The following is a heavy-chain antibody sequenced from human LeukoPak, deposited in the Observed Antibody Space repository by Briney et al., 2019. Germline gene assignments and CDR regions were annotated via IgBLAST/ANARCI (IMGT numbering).Heavy chain of an antibody. J-gene: IGHJ4*02. CDR2: ISWNSGSI. D-gene: IGHD1-26*01. CDR1: GFTFDDYA. CDR3: ARVGVGAVDY. V-gene: IGHV3-9*01. Sequence: GGSLRLSCAASGFTFDDYAMHWVRQAPGKGLEWVSGISWNSGSIGYADSVKGRFTISRDNAKNSLYLQMNSLRAEDTAVYYCARVGVGAVDYWGQGTLVTVSS.